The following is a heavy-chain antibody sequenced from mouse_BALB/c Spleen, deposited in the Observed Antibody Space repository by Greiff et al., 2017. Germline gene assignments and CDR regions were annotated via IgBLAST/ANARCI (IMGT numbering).Heavy chain of an antibody. CDR3: ARVTMITTGVAY. J-gene: IGHJ3*01. CDR1: GFSLTSYG. D-gene: IGHD2-4*01. CDR2: IWAGGST. Sequence: QVQLKQSGPGLVAPSQSLSITCTVSGFSLTSYGVHWVRQPPGKGLEWLGVIWAGGSTNYNSALMSRLSISKDNSKSQVFLKMNSLQTDDTAMYYCARVTMITTGVAYWGQGTLVTVSA. V-gene: IGHV2-9*02.